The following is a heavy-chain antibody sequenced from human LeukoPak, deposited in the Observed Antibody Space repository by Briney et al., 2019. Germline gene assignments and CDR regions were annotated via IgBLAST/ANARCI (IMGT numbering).Heavy chain of an antibody. D-gene: IGHD5-12*01. V-gene: IGHV3-30-3*01. CDR2: ISYDGNNE. J-gene: IGHJ4*02. Sequence: GGSLRLSCAASEFTFTRYAMHRVRQAPGKGLEWVAVISYDGNNEYYADSVKGRFTISRDNSKNTQYLQMNSLRGEDTAMYYCARSGYSGDNPFDYWGPGTLVTVSS. CDR3: ARSGYSGDNPFDY. CDR1: EFTFTRYA.